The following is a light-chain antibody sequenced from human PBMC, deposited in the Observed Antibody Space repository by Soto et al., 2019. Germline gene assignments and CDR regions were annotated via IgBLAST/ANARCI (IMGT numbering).Light chain of an antibody. CDR3: LQSYISPWT. CDR2: WAS. V-gene: IGKV4-1*01. J-gene: IGKJ1*01. Sequence: DIVMTQSPGSLAVSLGETATLNCKSSQTVLYDSNNKNYLAWYQQKPRQPPRLLISWASTRESGVPDRFSGSGSETDFTLTITSLQAEDVAVYYCLQSYISPWTFGQGTTVEIK. CDR1: QTVLYDSNNKNY.